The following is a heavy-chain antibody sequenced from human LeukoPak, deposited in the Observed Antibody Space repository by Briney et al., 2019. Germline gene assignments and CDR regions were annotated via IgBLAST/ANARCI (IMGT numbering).Heavy chain of an antibody. Sequence: GGSLRLSCIVSGFKFKNYWMSWVRQAPGKGLEWVANIKQDGSEKYSVDSVKGRFTISRDNAKNSLFLQMNSLRAEDTAVYYCARDTPRGGVRGVIITFWGQGTLVTVSS. V-gene: IGHV3-7*01. J-gene: IGHJ4*02. D-gene: IGHD3-10*01. CDR3: ARDTPRGGVRGVIITF. CDR2: IKQDGSEK. CDR1: GFKFKNYW.